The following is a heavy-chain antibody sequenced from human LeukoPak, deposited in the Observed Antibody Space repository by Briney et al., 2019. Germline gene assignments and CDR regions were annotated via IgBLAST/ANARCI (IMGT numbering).Heavy chain of an antibody. D-gene: IGHD6-13*01. J-gene: IGHJ4*02. CDR3: AREGVAATGLDY. CDR2: MNPNSGNT. V-gene: IGHV1-8*01. Sequence: ASVKVSCKASGYTFTSYDINWVRQATGQGLEWMGWMNPNSGNTGYAQKFQGRVTTTRNTSISTAYMELSSLRSEDTAVYYCAREGVAATGLDYWGQGTLVTVSS. CDR1: GYTFTSYD.